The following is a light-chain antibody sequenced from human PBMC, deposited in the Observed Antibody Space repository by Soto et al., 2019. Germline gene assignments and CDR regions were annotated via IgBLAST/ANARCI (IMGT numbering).Light chain of an antibody. CDR3: AAWDDSLSGYV. CDR2: SNN. J-gene: IGLJ1*01. Sequence: SALTQPPSSSWTPGQRVTISCSGSSSNIGSNYVFWYQQLPGTAPKLLIYSNNQRPSGVPDRFSASKSGTSASLAISGLRSEDEADYCCAAWDDSLSGYVFATGTKVTVL. CDR1: SSNIGSNY. V-gene: IGLV1-47*02.